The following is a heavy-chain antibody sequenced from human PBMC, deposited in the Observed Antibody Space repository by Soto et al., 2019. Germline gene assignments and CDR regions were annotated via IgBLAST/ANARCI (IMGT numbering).Heavy chain of an antibody. CDR3: ARDRYDFWSGPYFDY. Sequence: SETLSLTCTVSGGSISSYYWSWIRQPPGKGLEWIGYIYYSGSTNYNPSLKSRVTISVDTSKNQFSLKLSSVTAADTAVYYCARDRYDFWSGPYFDYWGQGTLVTVS. D-gene: IGHD3-3*01. V-gene: IGHV4-59*01. J-gene: IGHJ4*02. CDR2: IYYSGST. CDR1: GGSISSYY.